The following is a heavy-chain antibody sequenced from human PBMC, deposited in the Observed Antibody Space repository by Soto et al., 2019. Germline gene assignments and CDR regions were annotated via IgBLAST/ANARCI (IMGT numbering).Heavy chain of an antibody. D-gene: IGHD6-19*01. CDR1: GFTFSSYA. CDR3: TASSDWYNAFDI. V-gene: IGHV3-23*01. J-gene: IGHJ3*02. Sequence: EVQLLESGEGLVQPGGSLRLSCAASGFTFSSYAMSWVRQAPGKGLEWVSVISGSGYSTYYADSVKGRFTISRDNSKNTLYLQMNSLRAEDTAVYYCTASSDWYNAFDIWGQGTMVTVSS. CDR2: ISGSGYST.